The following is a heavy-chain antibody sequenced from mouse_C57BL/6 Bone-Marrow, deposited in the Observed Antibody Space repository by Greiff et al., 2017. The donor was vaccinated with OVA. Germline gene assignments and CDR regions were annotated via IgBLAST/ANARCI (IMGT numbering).Heavy chain of an antibody. V-gene: IGHV5-15*01. Sequence: EVKLVESGGGLVQPGGSLKLSCAASGFTFSDYGMAWVRQAPRKGPEWVAFISNLAYSIYYADTVTGRFTISRENAKNTLYLEMSSLRSEDTAMYYCARQEGVTTSDWYFDVWGTGTTVTVSS. CDR1: GFTFSDYG. D-gene: IGHD2-5*01. CDR2: ISNLAYSI. CDR3: ARQEGVTTSDWYFDV. J-gene: IGHJ1*03.